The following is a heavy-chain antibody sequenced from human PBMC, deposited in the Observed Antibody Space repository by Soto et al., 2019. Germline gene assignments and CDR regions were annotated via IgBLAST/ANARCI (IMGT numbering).Heavy chain of an antibody. V-gene: IGHV4-34*01. D-gene: IGHD6-6*01. CDR1: GGSFSGYY. CDR2: INHSGST. Sequence: SETLSLTCAVYGGSFSGYYWSWIRQPPGKGLEWIGEINHSGSTNYNPSLKSRVTISVDTSKNQFSLKLSSVTAADTAVYYCARSSIAPTHYFDYWGQGTLVTVSS. CDR3: ARSSIAPTHYFDY. J-gene: IGHJ4*02.